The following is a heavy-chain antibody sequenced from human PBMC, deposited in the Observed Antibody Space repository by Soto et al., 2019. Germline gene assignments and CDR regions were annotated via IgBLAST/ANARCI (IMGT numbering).Heavy chain of an antibody. CDR2: INPSGGST. CDR3: ARAPPSYGDYYYYGMDV. V-gene: IGHV1-46*01. J-gene: IGHJ6*02. CDR1: GYTFTSYY. D-gene: IGHD4-17*01. Sequence: QVQLVQSGAEVKKPGASVKVSCKASGYTFTSYYMHWVRQAPGQGLEWMGIINPSGGSTSYAQKLQGRVTMTRDTSTSTVYMALSSLRSEDTAVYYCARAPPSYGDYYYYGMDVFAKGPRSPSP.